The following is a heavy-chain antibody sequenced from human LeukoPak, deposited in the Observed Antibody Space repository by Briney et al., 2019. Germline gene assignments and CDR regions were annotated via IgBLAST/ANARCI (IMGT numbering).Heavy chain of an antibody. CDR3: AKDRGGYSTFGYYGSDY. Sequence: PGGSLRLSCAASGFTFSSYAMNWVRQAPGKGLEWVSTISGSAGSTYYADSVKGRFIISRDNTKNMVYLQMNSLRAEDTAVYYCAKDRGGYSTFGYYGSDYWGQGTLVTVSS. V-gene: IGHV3-23*01. CDR2: ISGSAGST. D-gene: IGHD3-10*01. CDR1: GFTFSSYA. J-gene: IGHJ4*02.